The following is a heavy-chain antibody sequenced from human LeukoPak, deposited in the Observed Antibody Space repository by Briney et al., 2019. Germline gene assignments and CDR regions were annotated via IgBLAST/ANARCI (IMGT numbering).Heavy chain of an antibody. CDR2: LSYDGSNK. CDR3: ARDRGTAAAGKYYFDY. CDR1: GFTFSSYA. J-gene: IGHJ4*02. V-gene: IGHV3-30-3*01. Sequence: GGSLRLSCAASGFTFSSYAMHWVRQATGKELEWVAVLSYDGSNKYYADSVKGRFTISRDNSKNTLYLQMNSLRAEDTAVYYCARDRGTAAAGKYYFDYWGQGTLVTVSS. D-gene: IGHD6-13*01.